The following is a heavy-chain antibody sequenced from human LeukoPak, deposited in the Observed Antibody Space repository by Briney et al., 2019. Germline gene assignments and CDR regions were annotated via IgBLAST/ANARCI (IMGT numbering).Heavy chain of an antibody. V-gene: IGHV4-61*02. Sequence: SETLSLPCTVSGGSISNGNSYWNWIRQPAGKGLEWIGRIHTSGTTNYNPSLKSRVTISVDTSKNQFSLNLNSVTAADTAVYYCAREQRWLQSLDYLGQGNLVTVSS. J-gene: IGHJ4*02. CDR2: IHTSGTT. CDR3: AREQRWLQSLDY. CDR1: GGSISNGNSY. D-gene: IGHD5-24*01.